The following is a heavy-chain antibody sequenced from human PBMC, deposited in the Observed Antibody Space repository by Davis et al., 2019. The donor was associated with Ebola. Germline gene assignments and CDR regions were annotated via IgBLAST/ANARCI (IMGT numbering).Heavy chain of an antibody. V-gene: IGHV3-23*01. D-gene: IGHD5-18*01. CDR3: APPAGKWIQSLV. CDR2: ISGSGGST. CDR1: GFTFSSYS. J-gene: IGHJ4*02. Sequence: GESLKISCAASGFTFSSYSMNWVRQAPGKGLEWVSAISGSGGSTYYADSVKGRFTISRDNSKNTLYLQMNSLRAEDTAVYYCAPPAGKWIQSLVWGQGTLVTVSA.